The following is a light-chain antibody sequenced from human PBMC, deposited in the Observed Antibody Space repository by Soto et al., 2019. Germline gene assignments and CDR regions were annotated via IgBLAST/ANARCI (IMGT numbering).Light chain of an antibody. CDR1: QSVSSN. J-gene: IGKJ1*01. CDR2: GAS. V-gene: IGKV3-15*01. Sequence: EIVMTQSPATLSVSPGERATLSCRASQSVSSNLAWYQQKPGQAPRLLIYGASTRATGIPARFSGSGSGTEFTLTISSLQSEDFAVYYCQQYNNWLRTFGLGTKV. CDR3: QQYNNWLRT.